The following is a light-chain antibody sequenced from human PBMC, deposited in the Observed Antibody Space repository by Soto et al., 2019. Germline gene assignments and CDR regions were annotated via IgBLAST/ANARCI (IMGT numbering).Light chain of an antibody. Sequence: EIVLTQSPGTLSLSPGERATLSCRASQSVSSNYLAWYQQKPGQAPRLLIYGASSRATGIPDRFSGSGSGTDFTLTISRLEPEDFAVYYCQQYGGSPRVTFGGGIKVEI. CDR3: QQYGGSPRVT. CDR2: GAS. V-gene: IGKV3-20*01. CDR1: QSVSSNY. J-gene: IGKJ4*01.